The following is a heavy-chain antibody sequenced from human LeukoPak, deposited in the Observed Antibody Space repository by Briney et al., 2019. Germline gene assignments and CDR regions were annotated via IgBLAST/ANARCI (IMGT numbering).Heavy chain of an antibody. CDR3: ARGGTNYDFWSGYYTDFDY. CDR2: INSDGSST. D-gene: IGHD3-3*01. Sequence: GGSLRLSCAASGFTFSSYWMHWVRQAPGKGLVWVSRINSDGSSTSYADSVKGRFTISRDNAKNSLYLQMNSLRAEDTAVYYCARGGTNYDFWSGYYTDFDYWGQGTLVTVSS. CDR1: GFTFSSYW. J-gene: IGHJ4*02. V-gene: IGHV3-74*01.